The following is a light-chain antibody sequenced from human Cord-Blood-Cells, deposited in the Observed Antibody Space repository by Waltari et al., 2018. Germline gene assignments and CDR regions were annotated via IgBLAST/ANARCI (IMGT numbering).Light chain of an antibody. V-gene: IGKV1-39*01. CDR1: QSISSY. CDR2: AAS. Sequence: DIQMTKSPSSLSASVADIVTITCRASQSISSYLNWYQQKPGKAPKLLIYAASSLQSGVPSRFSGSGSGTDFTLTISSLQPEDFATYYCQQSYSTPLTFGGGTKVEIK. CDR3: QQSYSTPLT. J-gene: IGKJ4*01.